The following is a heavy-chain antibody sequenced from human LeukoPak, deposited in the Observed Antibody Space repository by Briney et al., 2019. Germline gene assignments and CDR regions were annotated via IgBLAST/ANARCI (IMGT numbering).Heavy chain of an antibody. V-gene: IGHV4-59*12. CDR3: ARDRDPYSYGY. D-gene: IGHD5-18*01. CDR1: GGSISSYY. J-gene: IGHJ4*02. CDR2: IYYSGST. Sequence: SETLSLTCTVSGGSISSYYWSWIRQPPGKGLEWIGYIYYSGSTNYNPSLKSRVTISVDTSKNQFSLKLSSVTAADTAVYYCARDRDPYSYGYWGQGTLVTVSS.